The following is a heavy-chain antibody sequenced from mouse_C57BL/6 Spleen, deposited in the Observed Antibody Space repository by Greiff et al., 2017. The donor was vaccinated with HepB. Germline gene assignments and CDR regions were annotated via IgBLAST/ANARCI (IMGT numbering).Heavy chain of an antibody. J-gene: IGHJ4*01. Sequence: QVQLQQSGAELVKPGASVKMSCKASGYTFTSYWITWVKQRPGQGLEWIGDIYPGSGSTNYNEKFKSKATLTVDTSSSTAYMQLSSLTSEDSAVYYCARRGNVDYAMDYWGQGTSVTVSS. V-gene: IGHV1-55*01. CDR3: ARRGNVDYAMDY. CDR2: IYPGSGST. CDR1: GYTFTSYW.